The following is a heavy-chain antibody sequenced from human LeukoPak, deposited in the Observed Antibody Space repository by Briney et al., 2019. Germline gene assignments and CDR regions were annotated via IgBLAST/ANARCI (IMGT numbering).Heavy chain of an antibody. Sequence: GGSLRLSCAASGFTFSDYYMTWIRQAPGKGREGFSYISSSGSIIYYADSVKGRFIISRDNAKNSLYLQMNSLRAEDTAVYFCARVGYDSSGRFDYWGQGTLVTVSS. CDR3: ARVGYDSSGRFDY. V-gene: IGHV3-11*04. CDR2: ISSSGSII. CDR1: GFTFSDYY. J-gene: IGHJ4*02. D-gene: IGHD3-22*01.